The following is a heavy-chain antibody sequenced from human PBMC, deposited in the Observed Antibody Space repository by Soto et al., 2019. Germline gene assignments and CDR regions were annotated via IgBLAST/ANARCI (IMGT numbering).Heavy chain of an antibody. CDR3: AKYHLGGWYGSLDY. J-gene: IGHJ4*02. CDR2: ISGSGTSS. Sequence: EVPLLESGGGLVQPGGSLSLSCAASGFTFSIYAMSWVRQAPGTGLAWVSSISGSGTSSYYADSVQRRFTFSRENSKNTRKLQTNSLRADDTAVYFCAKYHLGGWYGSLDYWGQGALVTVSS. V-gene: IGHV3-23*01. D-gene: IGHD6-19*01. CDR1: GFTFSIYA.